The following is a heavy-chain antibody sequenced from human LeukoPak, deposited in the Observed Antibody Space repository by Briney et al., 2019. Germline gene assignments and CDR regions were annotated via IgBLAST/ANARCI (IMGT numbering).Heavy chain of an antibody. V-gene: IGHV3-48*02. CDR3: AEVRSSSSDI. CDR1: GFTFSSYS. D-gene: IGHD3-10*01. J-gene: IGHJ3*02. Sequence: GGSLRLSCAASGFTFSSYSMNWVRQAPGKGLEWVSYISSSSSTMYYADSVKGRFTISRDNAKNSLYLQMNSLRDEDTAVYYCAEVRSSSSDIWGQGTMVTASS. CDR2: ISSSSSTM.